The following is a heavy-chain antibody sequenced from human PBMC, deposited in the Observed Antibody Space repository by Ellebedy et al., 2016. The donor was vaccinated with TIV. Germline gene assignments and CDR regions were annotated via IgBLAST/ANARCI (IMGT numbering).Heavy chain of an antibody. Sequence: SGPTLVKPTQTLTLTCTFSGFSLSTSGMCVSWVRQPPGKALEWLALIDWADQKYYSTSLKTRLTISKDTSKNQVVLTMTNMDPVDTATYYCARIDFGRYYFDYWGQGTLVTVSS. J-gene: IGHJ4*02. CDR1: GFSLSTSGMC. D-gene: IGHD3-10*01. CDR2: IDWADQK. CDR3: ARIDFGRYYFDY. V-gene: IGHV2-70*20.